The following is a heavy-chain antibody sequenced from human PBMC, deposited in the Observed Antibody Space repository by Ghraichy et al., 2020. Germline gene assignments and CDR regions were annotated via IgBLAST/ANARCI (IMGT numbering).Heavy chain of an antibody. J-gene: IGHJ6*03. D-gene: IGHD6-19*01. CDR1: GFTFSSYA. CDR3: AKVAVAGYYYYYYMDV. Sequence: GESLNISCAASGFTFSSYAMSWVRQAPGKGLEWVSAISGSGGSTYYADSVKGRFTISRDNSKNTLYLQMNSLRAEDTAVYYCAKVAVAGYYYYYYMDVWGKGTTVTVSS. V-gene: IGHV3-23*01. CDR2: ISGSGGST.